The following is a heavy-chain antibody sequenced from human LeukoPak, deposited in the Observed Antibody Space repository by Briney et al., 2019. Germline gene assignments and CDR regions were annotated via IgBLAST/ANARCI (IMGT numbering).Heavy chain of an antibody. V-gene: IGHV4-59*12. J-gene: IGHJ4*02. CDR2: IYYSGST. CDR1: GGSISSYY. D-gene: IGHD2-15*01. CDR3: ARGGTRNREFDY. Sequence: SETLSLTCTVSGGSISSYYWSWIRQPPGKGLEWIGYIYYSGSTNYNPSLKSRVTISVDTSKNQFSLKLSSVTAADTAVYYCARGGTRNREFDYWGQGTLVTVSS.